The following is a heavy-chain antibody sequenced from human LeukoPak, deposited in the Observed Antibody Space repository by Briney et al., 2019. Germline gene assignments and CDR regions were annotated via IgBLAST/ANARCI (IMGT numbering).Heavy chain of an antibody. CDR3: ARDRSIASDY. CDR1: GFTFSVAA. D-gene: IGHD6-6*01. J-gene: IGHJ4*02. V-gene: IGHV3-23*01. Sequence: GGSLRLSCAASGFTFSVAAMTWVRQAPGKGREWVSLIGASGESTYYADSVKGRFTISRDNSQNTLSLQMNSLRVEDTAVYYCARDRSIASDYWGQGTLVTVSS. CDR2: IGASGEST.